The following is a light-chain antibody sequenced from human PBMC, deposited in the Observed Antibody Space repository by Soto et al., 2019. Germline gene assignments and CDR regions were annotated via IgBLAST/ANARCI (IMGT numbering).Light chain of an antibody. CDR3: QQYNNWPLT. J-gene: IGKJ4*01. V-gene: IGKV3-15*01. CDR1: QSVNNN. CDR2: GAS. Sequence: EIVMTQSPATLSVSPGERATLSCRASQSVNNNLAWYQQKPGQAPRLLIYGASTRATAIPARFSGSGSGTEFTLTISSLQSGDFAVYYCQQYNNWPLTFGGGTKVEIK.